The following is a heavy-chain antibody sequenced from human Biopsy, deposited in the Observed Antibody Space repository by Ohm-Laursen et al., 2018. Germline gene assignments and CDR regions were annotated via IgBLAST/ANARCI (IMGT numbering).Heavy chain of an antibody. Sequence: PSETLSLTCTVSGVSITAYYWSWIRQPPGKGLECIGNIHHSGSTNYNPSLKSRLTISVDTSKNQFSLKLSSVTAADTAVYYCASGGQWPKPYLRYFDPWGQGTLVTVSS. CDR3: ASGGQWPKPYLRYFDP. V-gene: IGHV4-4*09. D-gene: IGHD6-19*01. CDR1: GVSITAYY. CDR2: IHHSGST. J-gene: IGHJ5*02.